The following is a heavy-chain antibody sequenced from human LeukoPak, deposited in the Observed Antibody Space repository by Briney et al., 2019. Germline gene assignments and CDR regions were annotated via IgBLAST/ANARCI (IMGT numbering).Heavy chain of an antibody. D-gene: IGHD1-26*01. CDR3: AREDSGISDDAFDI. CDR1: GYSISSGYY. Sequence: SETLSLTCTVSGYSISSGYYWGWIRQPPGKGLEWIGSIYHSGSTYHNPSLKSRVTMSVDTSRNQFSLRLSSVTAADTAMYYCAREDSGISDDAFDIWGQGTMVTISS. CDR2: IYHSGST. J-gene: IGHJ3*02. V-gene: IGHV4-38-2*02.